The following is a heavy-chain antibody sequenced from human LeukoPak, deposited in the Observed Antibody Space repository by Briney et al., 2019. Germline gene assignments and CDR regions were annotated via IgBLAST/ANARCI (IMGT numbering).Heavy chain of an antibody. CDR2: IDTDGSRI. CDR1: GFTFSSYW. J-gene: IGHJ4*02. V-gene: IGHV3-74*01. CDR3: AGGRDRSSLYFDS. D-gene: IGHD5-24*01. Sequence: GGSLRLSCAASGFTFSSYWMHWVRQAPGKGLVWVSRIDTDGSRISHGDSVKGRFTISRDNAKNTLYLQMNSLRAEDTAVYYCAGGRDRSSLYFDSWGQGTLVTVSS.